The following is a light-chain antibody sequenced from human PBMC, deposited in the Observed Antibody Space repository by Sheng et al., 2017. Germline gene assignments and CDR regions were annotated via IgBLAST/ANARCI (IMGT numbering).Light chain of an antibody. V-gene: IGKV1-39*01. CDR2: AAS. J-gene: IGKJ1*01. CDR1: QSISRY. Sequence: DIQMTQSPSSLSASVGDRVTITCRASQSISRYLNWYQQEPGKAPKLLIYAASSLQGGVPSRFSGSGSGTDFTLTISSLQPEDFATYYCQQSYITPWTFGQGTKVEIK. CDR3: QQSYITPWT.